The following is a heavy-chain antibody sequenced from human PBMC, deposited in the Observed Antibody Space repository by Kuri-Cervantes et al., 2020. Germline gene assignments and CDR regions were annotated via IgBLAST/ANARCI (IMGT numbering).Heavy chain of an antibody. CDR2: FDPEDGET. CDR3: ATSDWEVAGLDY. CDR1: GGTFSSYA. J-gene: IGHJ4*02. Sequence: ASVKVSCKASGGTFSSYAISWVRQAPGKGLEWMGGFDPEDGETVYAQKFQGRVILTEDTSADTAYMELSSLRSEDTAVYYCATSDWEVAGLDYWGQGTLVTVSS. V-gene: IGHV1-24*01. D-gene: IGHD6-19*01.